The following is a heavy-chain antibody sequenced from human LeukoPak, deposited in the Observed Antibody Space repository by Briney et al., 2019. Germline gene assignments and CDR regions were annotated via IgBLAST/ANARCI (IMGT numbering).Heavy chain of an antibody. D-gene: IGHD1-26*01. J-gene: IGHJ5*02. Sequence: SETLPLTCTVSGGSISSYYWSWIRQPPGKGLEWLGYIYYSGSTNYSPSLKSRVTISVDTSKNQFSLKLSSVTAADTAVYYCARVFSGSYYLNWFDPWGQGTLVTVSS. CDR3: ARVFSGSYYLNWFDP. V-gene: IGHV4-59*01. CDR2: IYYSGST. CDR1: GGSISSYY.